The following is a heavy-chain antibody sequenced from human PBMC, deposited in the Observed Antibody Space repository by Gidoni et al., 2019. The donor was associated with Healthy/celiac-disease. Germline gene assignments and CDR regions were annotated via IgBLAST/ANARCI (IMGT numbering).Heavy chain of an antibody. Sequence: EVQLVESGGGLVQPGGSLRLSCAASGFTFSSYSMNWVRQAPGKGLEWVSYISSSSSTIYYADSVKGRFTISRDNAKNSLYLQMNSLRAEDTAVYYCARELSYYFDYWGQGTLVTVSS. D-gene: IGHD3-10*01. CDR2: ISSSSSTI. J-gene: IGHJ4*02. V-gene: IGHV3-48*04. CDR1: GFTFSSYS. CDR3: ARELSYYFDY.